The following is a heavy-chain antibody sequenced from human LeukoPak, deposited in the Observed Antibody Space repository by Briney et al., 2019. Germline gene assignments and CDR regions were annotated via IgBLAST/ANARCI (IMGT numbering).Heavy chain of an antibody. CDR2: IDRPAKSYAT. CDR1: GFTLSDSA. D-gene: IGHD1-26*01. Sequence: GGSLRLSCAASGFTLSDSAIHWVRQASGKGLEWVGLIDRPAKSYATAYGASVGGRFTISRDDSKNTAYLQLDSLKTEDTALYYCTRDRGTYNWLDPWGQGTLVTVSS. V-gene: IGHV3-73*01. CDR3: TRDRGTYNWLDP. J-gene: IGHJ5*02.